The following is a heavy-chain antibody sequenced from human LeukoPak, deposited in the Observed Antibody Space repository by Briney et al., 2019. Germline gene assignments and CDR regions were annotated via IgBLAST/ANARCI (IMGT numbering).Heavy chain of an antibody. CDR3: ARAVADTGAFDY. Sequence: PGGSLRLSCAASGFTFSSYSMNWVRQAPGKGLEWVSSISSSSSYIYYADSVKGRFTISRDNAKNSLYLQMNSLRAEDTAVYYCARAVADTGAFDYWGQGTLVTVSS. V-gene: IGHV3-21*01. CDR2: ISSSSSYI. J-gene: IGHJ4*02. CDR1: GFTFSSYS. D-gene: IGHD6-19*01.